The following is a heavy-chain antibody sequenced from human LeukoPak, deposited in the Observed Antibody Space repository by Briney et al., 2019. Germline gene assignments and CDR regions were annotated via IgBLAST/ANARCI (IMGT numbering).Heavy chain of an antibody. D-gene: IGHD3-10*01. J-gene: IGHJ6*03. V-gene: IGHV1-69*06. CDR1: GGTFTSYA. CDR2: IIPIFGTA. CDR3: AARMVRGSMDV. Sequence: SVKVSCTASGGTFTSYAISWVRQAPGQGLEWMGGIIPIFGTANYAQKFQGRVTITADKSTSTAYMELSSLRSEDTAVYYCAARMVRGSMDVWGKGTTVTVSS.